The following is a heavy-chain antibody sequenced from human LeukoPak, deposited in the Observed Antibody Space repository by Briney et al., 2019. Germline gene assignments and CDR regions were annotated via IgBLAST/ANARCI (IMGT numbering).Heavy chain of an antibody. CDR1: GGSISSGGYY. V-gene: IGHV4-30-2*01. Sequence: SETLSLTCTVSGGSISSGGYYWSWIRQPPGKGLEWIGYIYHSGSTYYNPSLKSRVTISVDRSKNQFSLKLSSVTAADTAVYYCARGGEYADSSSWYFDYWGQGTLVTVSS. D-gene: IGHD6-13*01. CDR2: IYHSGST. CDR3: ARGGEYADSSSWYFDY. J-gene: IGHJ4*02.